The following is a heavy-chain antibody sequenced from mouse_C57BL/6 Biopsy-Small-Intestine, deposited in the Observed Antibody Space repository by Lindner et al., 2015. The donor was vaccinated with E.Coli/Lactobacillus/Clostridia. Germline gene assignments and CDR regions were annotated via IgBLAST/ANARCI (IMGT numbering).Heavy chain of an antibody. CDR1: GYSFTGYY. J-gene: IGHJ2*01. V-gene: IGHV1-42*01. CDR3: ARSYYDYLDY. D-gene: IGHD2-4*01. Sequence: GPELVKPGASVKISCKASGYSFTGYYMNWVKQSPEKSLEWIGEINPSTGGTTYNQKFKAKATVTVDKSSSTAYMQLKSLTSEDSAVYYCARSYYDYLDYWGQGTTLTVSS. CDR2: INPSTGGT.